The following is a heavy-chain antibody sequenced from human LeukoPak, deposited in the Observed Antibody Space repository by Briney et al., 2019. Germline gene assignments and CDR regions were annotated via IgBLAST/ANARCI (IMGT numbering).Heavy chain of an antibody. CDR3: AAGTTDWRRFLEWPTDTIHTDYFYYGMDV. J-gene: IGHJ6*02. D-gene: IGHD3-3*01. Sequence: GGSLRLPCAASGFTFSSYAMSWVRQAPGKGLEWVSAISNSGGSTYYADSVKGRFTISRDNSKNTLFLQMNSLRSEDTAVYYCAAGTTDWRRFLEWPTDTIHTDYFYYGMDVWGQGTTVTVSS. V-gene: IGHV3-23*01. CDR1: GFTFSSYA. CDR2: ISNSGGST.